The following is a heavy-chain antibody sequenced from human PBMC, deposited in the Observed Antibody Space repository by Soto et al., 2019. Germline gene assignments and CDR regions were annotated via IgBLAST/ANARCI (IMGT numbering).Heavy chain of an antibody. CDR3: ARHVGDRRSHTLYYYYYMDV. CDR1: GGSISSSSYY. Sequence: QLQLQESGPGLVKPSETLSLTCTVSGGSISSSSYYWGWIRKPPVKGLEWIGSIYYSGSTYYNPSLKGRVTISVDTSKNQFSLQVSSVTASDTAVYYCARHVGDRRSHTLYYYYYMDVWGKGNTVTVS. J-gene: IGHJ6*03. V-gene: IGHV4-39*01. CDR2: IYYSGST. D-gene: IGHD1-26*01.